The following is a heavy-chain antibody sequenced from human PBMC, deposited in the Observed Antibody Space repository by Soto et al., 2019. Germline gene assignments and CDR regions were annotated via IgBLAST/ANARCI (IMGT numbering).Heavy chain of an antibody. CDR3: ARSGYYGSGSYYPTPPSWFDP. CDR1: GGSFSGYY. D-gene: IGHD3-10*01. CDR2: INHSGST. J-gene: IGHJ5*02. V-gene: IGHV4-34*01. Sequence: SETLSLTCAVYGGSFSGYYWSWIRQPPGKGLEWIGEINHSGSTNYNPSLKSRVTISVDTSKNQFSLKLSSVTAADTAVYYCARSGYYGSGSYYPTPPSWFDPWGQGTLVTVSS.